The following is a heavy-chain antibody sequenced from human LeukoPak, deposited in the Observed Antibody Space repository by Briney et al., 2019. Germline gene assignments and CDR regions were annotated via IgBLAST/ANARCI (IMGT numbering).Heavy chain of an antibody. J-gene: IGHJ4*02. Sequence: GGSLRLSCAASGFTFSNYEMHWVRQAPGKGLEWVSYISSSGSTKHYADSVKGRFTISRDNPENSLYLQMHSLRAEDTAVYYCVRDPHYDYVWGGPDTPDSWGQGTQVTVSS. V-gene: IGHV3-48*03. CDR2: ISSSGSTK. CDR3: VRDPHYDYVWGGPDTPDS. D-gene: IGHD3-16*01. CDR1: GFTFSNYE.